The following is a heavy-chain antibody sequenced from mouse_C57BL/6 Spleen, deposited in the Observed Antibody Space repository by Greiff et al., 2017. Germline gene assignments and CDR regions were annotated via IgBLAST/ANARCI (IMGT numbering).Heavy chain of an antibody. CDR3: ARSGAYYSNYDYAMDY. Sequence: QVQLQQSGAELVKPGASVKISCKASGYAFSSYWMNWVKQRPGKGLEWIGQIYPGDGDTNYNGKFKGKATLTADKSSSTAYMQLSSLTSEDSAVYFCARSGAYYSNYDYAMDYWGKGTSVTVSS. D-gene: IGHD2-5*01. CDR1: GYAFSSYW. CDR2: IYPGDGDT. V-gene: IGHV1-80*01. J-gene: IGHJ4*01.